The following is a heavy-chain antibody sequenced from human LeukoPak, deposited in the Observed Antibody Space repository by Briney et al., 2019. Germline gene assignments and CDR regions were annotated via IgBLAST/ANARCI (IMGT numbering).Heavy chain of an antibody. CDR3: ARDRSALDY. Sequence: SQTLSLTCAISGDSLSTNSAAWNWSTQSPSRGLERLGRTYYRSKRYNDDAVSVKSRITINPDSTKNQFSLQQNSVTPDDTAVYYCARDRSALDYWGQGTLVTVSS. J-gene: IGHJ4*02. D-gene: IGHD3-10*01. V-gene: IGHV6-1*01. CDR2: TYYRSKRYN. CDR1: GDSLSTNSAA.